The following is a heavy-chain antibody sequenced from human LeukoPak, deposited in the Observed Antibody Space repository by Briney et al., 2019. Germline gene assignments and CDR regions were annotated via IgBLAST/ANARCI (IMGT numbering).Heavy chain of an antibody. Sequence: GGSLRLSCAASGFTFSDYYMSWIRQAPGKGLEWVSYISSSGSTIYYADSVKGRFTISRDNAKNSLYLQMNSLRAEDTAVYYCARDEKSGSYSAEYFQHWGQGTLATVSS. CDR3: ARDEKSGSYSAEYFQH. V-gene: IGHV3-11*04. CDR2: ISSSGSTI. J-gene: IGHJ1*01. CDR1: GFTFSDYY. D-gene: IGHD1-26*01.